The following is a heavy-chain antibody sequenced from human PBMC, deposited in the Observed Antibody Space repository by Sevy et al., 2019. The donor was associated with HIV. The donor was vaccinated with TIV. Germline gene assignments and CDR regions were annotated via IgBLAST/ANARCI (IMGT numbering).Heavy chain of an antibody. J-gene: IGHJ4*02. CDR1: GFTLNKAW. Sequence: GGSLRLSCAASGFTLNKAWMNWVRQAPGKGLEWVGLIKSETDGGTTDYAEPVKGRFSISRDDSKNTLYLQMNSLKIEDTAVYYCSMEDGYNYFDYWGQGALVTVSS. V-gene: IGHV3-15*07. CDR3: SMEDGYNYFDY. CDR2: IKSETDGGTT. D-gene: IGHD5-12*01.